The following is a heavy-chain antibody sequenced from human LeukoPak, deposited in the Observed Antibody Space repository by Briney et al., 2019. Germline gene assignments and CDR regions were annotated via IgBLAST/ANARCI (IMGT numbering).Heavy chain of an antibody. D-gene: IGHD5-12*01. J-gene: IGHJ6*03. V-gene: IGHV4-39*07. Sequence: TSETLSLTCTISGGSISSSRYYWGWIRQSPGKGLEWIGSIYYSGSTYYNPSLKSRLTISVDTSQNQFSLKLTSVTAADTAVYYCARRGSHSGYDKGYYYYYYMDVWDNGSTVTISS. CDR1: GGSISSSRYY. CDR3: ARRGSHSGYDKGYYYYYYMDV. CDR2: IYYSGST.